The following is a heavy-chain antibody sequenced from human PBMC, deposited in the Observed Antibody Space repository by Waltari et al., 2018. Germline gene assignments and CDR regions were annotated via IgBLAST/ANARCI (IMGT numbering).Heavy chain of an antibody. Sequence: EVQLVESGGGLVQPGGSLRLSCAASGFTFSSYWMSWVRQAPGKGLEWVANIKQGGSEKYYVDSVKGRFTISRDNAKNSLYLQMNSLRAEDTAVYYCARNRVAYCSSTRCFGAFDIWGQGTMVTVSS. D-gene: IGHD2-2*01. CDR2: IKQGGSEK. CDR3: ARNRVAYCSSTRCFGAFDI. J-gene: IGHJ3*02. V-gene: IGHV3-7*01. CDR1: GFTFSSYW.